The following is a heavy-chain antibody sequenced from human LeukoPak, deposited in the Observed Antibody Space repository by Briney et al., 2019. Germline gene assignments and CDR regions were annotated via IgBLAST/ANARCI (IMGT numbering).Heavy chain of an antibody. CDR1: GGTFSSYA. J-gene: IGHJ4*02. D-gene: IGHD4-17*01. Sequence: ASVKVSCKASGGTFSSYAISWVRQAPGQGLEWMGGIIPIFGTANYAQKFQGRVTIAADKSTSTAYMELSSLRSEDTAVYYCARGATVTTVDYWGQGTLVTVSS. V-gene: IGHV1-69*06. CDR2: IIPIFGTA. CDR3: ARGATVTTVDY.